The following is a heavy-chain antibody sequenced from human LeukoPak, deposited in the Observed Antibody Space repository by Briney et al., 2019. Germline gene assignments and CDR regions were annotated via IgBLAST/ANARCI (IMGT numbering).Heavy chain of an antibody. V-gene: IGHV4-59*01. CDR1: GGSISSYY. J-gene: IGHJ4*02. CDR3: ARHYYDSSGYPTLFDY. Sequence: SETLSLTCTVSGGSISSYYWGWIRQPPGKGLEWIGYIYYSGSTNYNPSLKSRVTISVDTSKNQFSLKLSSVTAADTAVYYCARHYYDSSGYPTLFDYWGQGTLVTVSS. D-gene: IGHD3-22*01. CDR2: IYYSGST.